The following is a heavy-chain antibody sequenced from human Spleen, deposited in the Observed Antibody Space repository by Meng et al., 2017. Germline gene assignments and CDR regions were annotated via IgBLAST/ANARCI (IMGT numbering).Heavy chain of an antibody. J-gene: IGHJ5*02. Sequence: QPQLQESGPGLVKPSEALSLTRCVSGGSISTSGYYWGWIRQPPGKGLEWIGSIGHSGITYYTPSLKSRVTVSIDMSKSQFSLKLTSVTAADTAVYYCVRSSGWVRTGFDPWGQGTLVTVSS. D-gene: IGHD6-19*01. CDR2: IGHSGIT. CDR3: VRSSGWVRTGFDP. CDR1: GGSISTSGYY. V-gene: IGHV4-39*01.